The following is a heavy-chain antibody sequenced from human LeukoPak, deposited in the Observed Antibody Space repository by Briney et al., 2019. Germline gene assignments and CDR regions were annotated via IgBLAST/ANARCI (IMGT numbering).Heavy chain of an antibody. CDR3: ARGGIAAAGSFDY. CDR2: IIPIFGTA. D-gene: IGHD6-13*01. Sequence: GASVKVSCKASGGTFSSYAISWVRQAPGQGLEWMGGIIPIFGTANYAQKFQGGVTITADESTSTAYMELSSLRSEDTAVYYCARGGIAAAGSFDYWGQGTLVTVSS. J-gene: IGHJ4*02. CDR1: GGTFSSYA. V-gene: IGHV1-69*13.